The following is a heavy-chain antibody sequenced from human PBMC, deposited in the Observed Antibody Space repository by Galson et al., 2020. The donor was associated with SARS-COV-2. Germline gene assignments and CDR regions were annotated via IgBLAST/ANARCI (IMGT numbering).Heavy chain of an antibody. D-gene: IGHD5-12*01. CDR3: AKDLKGVKWLPYYFDY. V-gene: IGHV3-23*01. CDR2: ISGSGGST. Sequence: GGSLRLSCAASGFTFSSYAMSWVRQAPGKGLEWVSAISGSGGSTYYADSVKGRFTISRDNSKNTLYLQMNSLRAEDTAVYYCAKDLKGVKWLPYYFDYWGQGTLVTVSS. J-gene: IGHJ4*02. CDR1: GFTFSSYA.